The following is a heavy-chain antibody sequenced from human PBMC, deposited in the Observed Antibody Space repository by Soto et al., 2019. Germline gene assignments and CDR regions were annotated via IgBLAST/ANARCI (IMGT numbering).Heavy chain of an antibody. Sequence: QVQLQESGPGLVKPSETLSLTCAVSGDSISTYYCMWIRQPPGKGLESIGYLYYGRSANYNPSLKSRVTLSVDTSTNQCSLTLSSMTAADTAVYFCALRSMAVVPEYWGQGTLVTVSS. CDR3: ALRSMAVVPEY. CDR2: LYYGRSA. D-gene: IGHD3-22*01. J-gene: IGHJ4*02. CDR1: GDSISTYY. V-gene: IGHV4-59*01.